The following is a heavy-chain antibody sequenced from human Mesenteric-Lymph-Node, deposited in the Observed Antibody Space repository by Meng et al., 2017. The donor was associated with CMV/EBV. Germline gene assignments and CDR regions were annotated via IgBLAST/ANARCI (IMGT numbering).Heavy chain of an antibody. CDR1: GFTVSSNY. J-gene: IGHJ3*02. V-gene: IGHV3-66*01. D-gene: IGHD2-15*01. CDR2: IYSGGST. CDR3: ARGGIWGSPDAFDI. Sequence: GESLKISCAASGFTVSSNYMSWVRQAPGKGLEWVSVIYSGGSTYYADSVKGRFTISREDAKNSLYLQMNSLRAADTAVYYCARGGIWGSPDAFDIWGQGTMVTVSS.